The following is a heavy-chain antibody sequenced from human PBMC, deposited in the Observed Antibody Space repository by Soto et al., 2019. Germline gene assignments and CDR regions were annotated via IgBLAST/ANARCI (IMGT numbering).Heavy chain of an antibody. CDR1: GGSISSGGYY. V-gene: IGHV4-31*03. Sequence: QVQLQESGPGLVKPSQTLSLTCTVSGGSISSGGYYWSWIRQHPGKGLEWIGYIYYSGSTYYNPSLKSRVTISEDTSKNQFSLKLSSVTAADTAVYYCARDSYLLGYSSSEYWFDPWGQGTLVTVSS. CDR2: IYYSGST. D-gene: IGHD6-6*01. J-gene: IGHJ5*02. CDR3: ARDSYLLGYSSSEYWFDP.